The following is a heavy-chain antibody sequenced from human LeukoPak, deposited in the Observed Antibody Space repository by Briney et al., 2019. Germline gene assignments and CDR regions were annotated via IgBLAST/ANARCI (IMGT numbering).Heavy chain of an antibody. Sequence: GGSLRLSCVASGFTFSNYWMHWVRQPPGKGLVWVSRIYVDGRTTNYADSVKGRFTISRDNPKNTLYLQVNSLRAEDTAVYYCAKGGKWDVTPFDYWGQGTLVTVSS. V-gene: IGHV3-74*01. CDR2: IYVDGRTT. D-gene: IGHD1-26*01. J-gene: IGHJ4*02. CDR3: AKGGKWDVTPFDY. CDR1: GFTFSNYW.